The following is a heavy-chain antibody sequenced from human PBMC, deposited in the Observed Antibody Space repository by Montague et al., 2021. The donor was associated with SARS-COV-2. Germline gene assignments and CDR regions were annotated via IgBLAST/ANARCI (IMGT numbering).Heavy chain of an antibody. CDR2: ISSSSYT. CDR3: ARSVDTAMVPLYYYYYGMDV. Sequence: SLRLSCAASGFIVSHNYMSWVRQAPGKGLEWVSYISSSSYTNYADSVKGRFTISRDNARNSLYLQMNSLRAEDTAVYYCARSVDTAMVPLYYYYYGMDVWGQGTTVTVSS. J-gene: IGHJ6*02. V-gene: IGHV3-11*06. CDR1: GFIVSHNY. D-gene: IGHD5-18*01.